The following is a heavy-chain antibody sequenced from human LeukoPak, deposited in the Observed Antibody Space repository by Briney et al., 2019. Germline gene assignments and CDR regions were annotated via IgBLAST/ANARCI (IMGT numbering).Heavy chain of an antibody. CDR1: AFTFSNYW. V-gene: IGHV3-7*01. J-gene: IGHJ6*03. D-gene: IGHD4-17*01. Sequence: GGSLTLSCTPYAFTFSNYWVRWARQPPGRGLEWVASIKEGGNEKYYVDSVKGRFTIARDNAKNSLYLQTNSLRVEDTTVYYCARAGTVTTFHYYYYYMDVWGKGTTVTVSS. CDR3: ARAGTVTTFHYYYYYMDV. CDR2: IKEGGNEK.